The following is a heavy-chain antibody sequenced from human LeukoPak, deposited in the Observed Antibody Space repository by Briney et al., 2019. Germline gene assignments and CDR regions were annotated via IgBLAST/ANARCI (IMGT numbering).Heavy chain of an antibody. D-gene: IGHD1-26*01. CDR2: ISGGGPST. Sequence: GGSLRLSCAASGFTFSDYWMSWVRQAPGKGLEWVSLISGGGPSTYYTDSVKGRFTISRDNSKNTLYLQMDSLRAEDTAVYYCARVEAPRSYPGAFDIWGQGTMVTVSS. CDR1: GFTFSDYW. J-gene: IGHJ3*02. CDR3: ARVEAPRSYPGAFDI. V-gene: IGHV3-23*01.